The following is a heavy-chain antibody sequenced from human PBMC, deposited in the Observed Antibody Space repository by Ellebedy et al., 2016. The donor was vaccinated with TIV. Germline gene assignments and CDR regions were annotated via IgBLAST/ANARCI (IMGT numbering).Heavy chain of an antibody. D-gene: IGHD3-22*01. CDR3: ARDVGSDSRGYKLFDY. Sequence: PGGSLRLSCAASGFSFSNYALHWVRQPPGRVLEWIAFISFDGSNIVYADSVKGRSTISRDNSKNTVYLQMNSLGDEDTALYYCARDVGSDSRGYKLFDYWGQGTLVTVSS. J-gene: IGHJ4*02. CDR2: ISFDGSNI. CDR1: GFSFSNYA. V-gene: IGHV3-30-3*01.